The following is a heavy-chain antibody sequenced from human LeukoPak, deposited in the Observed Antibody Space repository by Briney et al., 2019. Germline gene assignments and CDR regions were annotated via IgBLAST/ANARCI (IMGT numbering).Heavy chain of an antibody. CDR3: ARSNNVVGATFFDF. Sequence: PGGSLRLSCAASEFTFSSYAMHWVRQAPGKGLEYVSSISSNGGNTYYADSVKGRFTISRDNSKNTLYLQVGSLRAEDMAVYYCARSNNVVGATFFDFWGQGALVTVSS. V-gene: IGHV3-64*02. CDR2: ISSNGGNT. J-gene: IGHJ4*02. D-gene: IGHD1-26*01. CDR1: EFTFSSYA.